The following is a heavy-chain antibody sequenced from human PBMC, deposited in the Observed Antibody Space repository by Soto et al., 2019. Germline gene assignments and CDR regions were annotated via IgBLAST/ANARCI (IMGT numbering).Heavy chain of an antibody. CDR1: GFTFTTYW. J-gene: IGHJ6*02. CDR2: IKQDGSDK. CDR3: ARDGDFNGMDV. Sequence: EGQLVDSGGGLVQPGGSLRLSCVASGFTFTTYWMSWVRQAPGKGLEWVANIKQDGSDKYYVDSVRGRFTISRDNAKNSLYLQMNSLRAEDTAVYHCARDGDFNGMDVWGQGTTVTVSS. V-gene: IGHV3-7*05.